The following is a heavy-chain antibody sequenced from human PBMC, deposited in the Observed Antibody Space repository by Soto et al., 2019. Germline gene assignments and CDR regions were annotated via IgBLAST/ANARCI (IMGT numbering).Heavy chain of an antibody. CDR1: GGSISSSSYY. V-gene: IGHV4-39*01. J-gene: IGHJ6*03. CDR2: IYYSGST. D-gene: IGHD2-15*01. CDR3: ASRSGGIYYYYYYMDV. Sequence: QLLESGPGLVKPSETLSLTCTVSGGSISSSSYYWGWIRQPPGKGLEWIGSIYYSGSTYYNPSLKSRVTISVDTSKNQFSLKLSSVTAADTAVYYCASRSGGIYYYYYYMDVWGKGTTVTVSS.